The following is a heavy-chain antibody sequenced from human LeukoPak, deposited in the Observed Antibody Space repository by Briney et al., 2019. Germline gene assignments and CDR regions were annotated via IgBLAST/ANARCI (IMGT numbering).Heavy chain of an antibody. CDR1: GGSISSYY. CDR2: FYSGGST. D-gene: IGHD5-12*01. Sequence: PSETLSLTCTVSGGSISSYYWSWIRQPAGKGLEWIGRFYSGGSTDYNASLKSRVTMSVDTSKNQFSLRLSSVTAADTAVYYCARVYSGYDLPGSLANYYFDYWGQGTPVTVSS. V-gene: IGHV4-4*07. J-gene: IGHJ4*02. CDR3: ARVYSGYDLPGSLANYYFDY.